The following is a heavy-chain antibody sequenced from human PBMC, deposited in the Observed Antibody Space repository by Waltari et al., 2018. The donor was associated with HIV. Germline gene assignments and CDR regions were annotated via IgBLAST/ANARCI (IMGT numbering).Heavy chain of an antibody. CDR3: AKAVGDTSGRYWGGDV. D-gene: IGHD6-19*01. CDR2: ISAGGTK. J-gene: IGHJ6*02. V-gene: IGHV3-48*03. CDR1: GFTFSNYE. Sequence: VQLVESGGGLVQPGGSLRLSCAGSGFTFSNYEMTWVRQAPGKGLGWISYISAGGTKYYADSVKGRCSISRDNAKNSLYLQMNSLRAEDTAVYYCAKAVGDTSGRYWGGDVWGQGTTVTVSS.